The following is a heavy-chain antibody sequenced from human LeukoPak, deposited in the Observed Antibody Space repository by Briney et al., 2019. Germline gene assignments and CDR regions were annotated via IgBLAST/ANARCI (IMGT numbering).Heavy chain of an antibody. CDR1: GFTFSSYA. CDR3: AKGGPPQYGSSWLEYNFDY. D-gene: IGHD6-13*01. Sequence: GGSLRLSCAASGFTFSSYAMSWVRQAPGKGLEWVSAISGSGGSTYYADSVKGRFTISRDNSKNTLYLQMNSLRAEDTAVYYCAKGGPPQYGSSWLEYNFDYWGQGTLVTVSS. J-gene: IGHJ4*02. V-gene: IGHV3-23*01. CDR2: ISGSGGST.